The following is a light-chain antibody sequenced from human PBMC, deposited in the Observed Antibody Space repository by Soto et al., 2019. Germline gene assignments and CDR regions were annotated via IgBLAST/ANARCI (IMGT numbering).Light chain of an antibody. CDR3: QSYDSSLSGGV. CDR1: SANIGTGYD. Sequence: QSVLTQPPSVSGAPGQRVTISWTGSSANIGTGYDIHWYQQVPGTAPKLLIYGNSNRPSGVPDRFSGSKSGTSASLAITGLQAEDEADYYCQSYDSSLSGGVFGTGTKVTVL. J-gene: IGLJ1*01. V-gene: IGLV1-40*01. CDR2: GNS.